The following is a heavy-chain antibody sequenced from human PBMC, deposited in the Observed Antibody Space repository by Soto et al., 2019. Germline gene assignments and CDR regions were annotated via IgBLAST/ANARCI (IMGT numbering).Heavy chain of an antibody. J-gene: IGHJ3*01. CDR1: GFTFSRYG. V-gene: IGHV3-33*07. CDR3: ARGGEKYYDYIWGSPQGDAFDV. CDR2: IWYDGSNK. Sequence: QVQLVESGGGVVQPGRSLRLSCAASGFTFSRYGMYWARQAPGKGLEWVAIIWYDGSNKYYVDSVKGRFTISRDNSKNTLYLQMNSLRADDTAVYYCARGGEKYYDYIWGSPQGDAFDVWGQGTMVTVSS. D-gene: IGHD3-16*01.